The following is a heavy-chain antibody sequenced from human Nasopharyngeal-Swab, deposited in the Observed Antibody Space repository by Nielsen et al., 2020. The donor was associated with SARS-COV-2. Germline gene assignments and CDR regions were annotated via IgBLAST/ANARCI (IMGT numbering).Heavy chain of an antibody. CDR2: IKQDGSEK. CDR1: GFTFSRYW. V-gene: IGHV3-7*01. J-gene: IGHJ5*02. Sequence: GESLKISCAASGFTFSRYWLSWVLQAPGKGLEWVANIKQDGSEKYYVDSVKGRFTISRDNAKNSLYLQMNSLRAEDTAVYYCAREYCSSTSCYGDWFDPWGQGTLVTVSS. CDR3: AREYCSSTSCYGDWFDP. D-gene: IGHD2-2*01.